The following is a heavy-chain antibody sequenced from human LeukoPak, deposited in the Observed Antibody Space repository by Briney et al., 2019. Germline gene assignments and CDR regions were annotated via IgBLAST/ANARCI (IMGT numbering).Heavy chain of an antibody. CDR1: GFTFSSYA. CDR3: ATQYYYDSSGYYLREDAFDI. Sequence: GGSLRLSCAASGFTFSSYAMSWVRQAPGKGLEWVSAISGSGGSTYYADSVKGRFTISRDNSKNTLYLQMNSLRAEDTAVYYCATQYYYDSSGYYLREDAFDIWGQGQWSPSLQ. J-gene: IGHJ3*02. V-gene: IGHV3-23*01. CDR2: ISGSGGST. D-gene: IGHD3-22*01.